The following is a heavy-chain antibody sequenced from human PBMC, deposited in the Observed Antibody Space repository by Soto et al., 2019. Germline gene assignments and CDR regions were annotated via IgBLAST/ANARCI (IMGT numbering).Heavy chain of an antibody. CDR2: IYYSGST. J-gene: IGHJ6*02. V-gene: IGHV4-31*03. D-gene: IGHD2-2*01. CDR3: ARQSSEEEVPAAQYYYCYVMDV. Sequence: TLSLTCTVSGGSISSGGYSWTWIRQHPGRGLEWIGYIYYSGSTYYKPSLKSRVTISVDTSKNQLSLKLSSVTAADTAVYYCARQSSEEEVPAAQYYYCYVMDVWSQGTTHIVSS. CDR1: GGSISSGGYS.